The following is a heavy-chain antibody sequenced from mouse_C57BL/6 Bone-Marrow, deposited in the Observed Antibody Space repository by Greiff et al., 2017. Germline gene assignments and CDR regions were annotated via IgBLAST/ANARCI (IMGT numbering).Heavy chain of an antibody. V-gene: IGHV14-3*01. J-gene: IGHJ3*01. CDR3: ARSDGSSRAWFAY. CDR1: GFNIKNTY. D-gene: IGHD1-1*01. CDR2: IDPANGNT. Sequence: VQLQQSVAELVRPGASVKLSCTASGFNIKNTYMHWVKQRPEQGLEWIGRIDPANGNTKYAPKIQGKATITADTSSNTAYLQLSSLTSEDTAIYYGARSDGSSRAWFAYWGQGTLVTVSA.